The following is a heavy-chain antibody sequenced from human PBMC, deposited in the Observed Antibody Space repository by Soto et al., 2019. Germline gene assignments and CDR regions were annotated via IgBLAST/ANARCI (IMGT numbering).Heavy chain of an antibody. Sequence: PSETLSLTCNVSGASISTTYFYWSWIRQPPGKGLEWIGYIFQSGTTYYNPSLRSRVTISLDTSKNQFSLKLSSVTAADTAVYFCVRDNYGDFDSWGQGTRVTVSS. D-gene: IGHD4-17*01. CDR1: GASISTTYFY. V-gene: IGHV4-30-4*01. CDR3: VRDNYGDFDS. J-gene: IGHJ5*01. CDR2: IFQSGTT.